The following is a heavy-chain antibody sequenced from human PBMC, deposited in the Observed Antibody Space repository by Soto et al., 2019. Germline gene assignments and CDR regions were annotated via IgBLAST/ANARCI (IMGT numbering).Heavy chain of an antibody. CDR3: ARGGYYLYYFDY. D-gene: IGHD3-10*01. CDR1: GFTFSLYG. J-gene: IGHJ4*02. CDR2: ISYEGRNK. Sequence: GGSLRLSCAVSGFTFSLYGMHWVRQAPGKGLEWVAFISYEGRNKYYADSVKGRFTISRDNAKNSLYLRMNSLRAEDTAVYYCARGGYYLYYFDYWGQGTLVTVSS. V-gene: IGHV3-30*03.